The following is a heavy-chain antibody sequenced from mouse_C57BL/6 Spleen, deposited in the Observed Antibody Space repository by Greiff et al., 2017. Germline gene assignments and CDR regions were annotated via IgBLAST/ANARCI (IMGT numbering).Heavy chain of an antibody. CDR2: ISDGGSYT. Sequence: EVMLVESGGGLVKPGGSLKLSCAASGFTFSSYAMSWVRQTPEKRLEWVATISDGGSYTYYPDNVKGRFTISRDNAKNNLYLQMSHLKSEDTAMYYCARDGPGRSSFDYWGQGTTLTVSS. CDR3: ARDGPGRSSFDY. V-gene: IGHV5-4*01. CDR1: GFTFSSYA. J-gene: IGHJ2*01. D-gene: IGHD1-1*01.